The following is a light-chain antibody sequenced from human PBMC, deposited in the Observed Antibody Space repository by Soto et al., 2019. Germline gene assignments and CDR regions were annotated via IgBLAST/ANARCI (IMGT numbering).Light chain of an antibody. V-gene: IGKV3-20*01. CDR3: QQYGRP. CDR1: QSVRSSF. J-gene: IGKJ1*01. CDR2: GAS. Sequence: EIVLSQSPATLSLSPGERATLSCRASQSVRSSFLAWYQQKPGQAPRLLIHGASSRATGIPDRFSGSGSGTDFTLTISRLEPEDFAVYYCQQYGRPFGQGTKVDIK.